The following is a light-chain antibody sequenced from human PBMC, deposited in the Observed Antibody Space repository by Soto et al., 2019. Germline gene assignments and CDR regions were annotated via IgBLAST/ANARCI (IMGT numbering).Light chain of an antibody. Sequence: QSVVTQPHSVSGAPGRRVTISCTGSSSNIGAGYDIHWYQQFPGTAPKLLLYANNNRPSGVPDRFSGSKSGTSASLAITGLQAEDEADYYCQSYDSSLSGVVFGGGTKLTVL. CDR1: SSNIGAGYD. CDR3: QSYDSSLSGVV. J-gene: IGLJ2*01. CDR2: ANN. V-gene: IGLV1-40*01.